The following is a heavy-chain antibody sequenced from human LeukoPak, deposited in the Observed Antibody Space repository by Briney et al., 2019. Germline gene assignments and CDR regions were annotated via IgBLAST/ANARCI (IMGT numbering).Heavy chain of an antibody. D-gene: IGHD1-1*01. V-gene: IGHV4-59*01. CDR1: GGSISSYY. CDR2: IYYSGST. Sequence: PSETLSLTCTVSGGSISSYYWSWIRQPPGKGLEWIGYIYYSGSTNYNPSLKSRVTISVDTSKNQFSLKLSSVTAADTAVYYCARDRNWNYDYWGQGTLVTVSS. J-gene: IGHJ4*02. CDR3: ARDRNWNYDY.